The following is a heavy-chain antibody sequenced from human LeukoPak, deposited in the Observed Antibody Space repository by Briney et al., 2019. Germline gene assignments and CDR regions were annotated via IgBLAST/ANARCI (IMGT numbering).Heavy chain of an antibody. Sequence: GGSLRLSCAASGFTFSHFAMSWVRQAPGKGLEWVSGINWNGGSTGYADSVKGRFTISRDNAKNSLYLQMNSLRAEDTALYYCARATVTTGWNYYYYMDVWGKGTTVTVSS. D-gene: IGHD4-17*01. CDR1: GFTFSHFA. V-gene: IGHV3-20*04. CDR2: INWNGGST. CDR3: ARATVTTGWNYYYYMDV. J-gene: IGHJ6*03.